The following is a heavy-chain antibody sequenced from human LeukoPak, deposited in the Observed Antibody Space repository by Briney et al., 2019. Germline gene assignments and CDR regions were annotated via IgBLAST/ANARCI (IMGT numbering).Heavy chain of an antibody. CDR2: IIPILGIA. J-gene: IGHJ4*02. D-gene: IGHD3-10*01. CDR3: ASRGDLGALVY. CDR1: GGTFSSYT. V-gene: IGHV1-69*02. Sequence: SVKVSCMASGGTFSSYTISWVRQAPGQGLEWMGRIIPILGIANYAQKFQGRVTITADKSTSTAYMELSSLRSEDTAVYYCASRGDLGALVYWGQGTLVTVSS.